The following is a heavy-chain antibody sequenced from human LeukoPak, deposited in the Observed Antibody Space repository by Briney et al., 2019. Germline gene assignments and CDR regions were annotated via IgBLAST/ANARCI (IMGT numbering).Heavy chain of an antibody. D-gene: IGHD6-19*01. CDR3: GVAVAGTLFDY. V-gene: IGHV1-69*06. Sequence: KVSCKSSGGTFSSYAINCVRQAPGQALEWMGGIIPIFGTANYAQKFQGRVTNTENKSTSTAYMQLSSLRSEYSAVYYCGVAVAGTLFDYWGQGLLVTVSS. CDR2: IIPIFGTA. CDR1: GGTFSSYA. J-gene: IGHJ4*02.